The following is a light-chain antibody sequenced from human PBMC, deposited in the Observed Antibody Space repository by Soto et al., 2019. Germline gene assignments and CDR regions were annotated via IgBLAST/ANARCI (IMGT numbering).Light chain of an antibody. V-gene: IGKV1-5*03. CDR2: TAS. CDR3: QHYNSYPWT. Sequence: DIQMTQSPSTLSASVGDRVTITCRASQSISSWLAWYQQKPGKAPKLLIYTASSLESGVPSRFSGGGYGTEFALTISSLQPDDFATYYCQHYNSYPWTFGQGTRVEIK. CDR1: QSISSW. J-gene: IGKJ1*01.